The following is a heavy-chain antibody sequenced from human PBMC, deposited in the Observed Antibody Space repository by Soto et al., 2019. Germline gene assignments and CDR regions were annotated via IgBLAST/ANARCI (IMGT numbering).Heavy chain of an antibody. D-gene: IGHD4-17*01. Sequence: SLTCTVSGGSIRDYFWTWIRQPPGKGLEWIGYIYYSGRTNYNPSLKSRVSISVDTSKNHFSLQLRSVTAADTAVYYCARVGGDDFGASGGIHYRGPAPLVTVS. CDR2: IYYSGRT. CDR1: GGSIRDYF. V-gene: IGHV4-59*01. J-gene: IGHJ4*02. CDR3: ARVGGDDFGASGGIHY.